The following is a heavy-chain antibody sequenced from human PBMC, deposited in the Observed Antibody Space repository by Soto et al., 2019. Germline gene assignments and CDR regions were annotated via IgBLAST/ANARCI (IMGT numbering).Heavy chain of an antibody. CDR2: ISSSGSTI. V-gene: IGHV3-11*01. J-gene: IGHJ6*02. CDR1: GFTFSDYY. CDR3: ARVHSGDFWSGSYHLGYYYYGMDV. Sequence: LRLSCAASGFTFSDYYMSWIRQAPGKGLEWVSYISSSGSTIYYADSVKGRFTISRDNAKNSLYLQMNSLRAEDTAVYYCARVHSGDFWSGSYHLGYYYYGMDVWGQGTTVTVSS. D-gene: IGHD3-3*01.